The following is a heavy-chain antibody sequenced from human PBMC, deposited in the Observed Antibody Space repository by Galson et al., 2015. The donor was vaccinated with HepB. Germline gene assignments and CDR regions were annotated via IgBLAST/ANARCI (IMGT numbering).Heavy chain of an antibody. CDR3: ARDRIVGARGDAAFDI. D-gene: IGHD1-26*01. CDR2: IIPILGIA. J-gene: IGHJ3*02. CDR1: GGTFSSYA. Sequence: SVKVSCKASGGTFSSYAISWVRQAPGQGLEWMGRIIPILGIANYAQKFQGRVTITADKSTSTAYMELSSLRSEDTAVYYCARDRIVGARGDAAFDIWGQGTMVTVSS. V-gene: IGHV1-69*04.